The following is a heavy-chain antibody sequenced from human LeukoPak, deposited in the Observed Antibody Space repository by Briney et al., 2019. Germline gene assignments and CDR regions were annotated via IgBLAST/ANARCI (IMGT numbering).Heavy chain of an antibody. D-gene: IGHD4-17*01. CDR3: ARDLVTVTKGFDI. CDR1: DDSFSSHY. V-gene: IGHV4-59*11. Sequence: PSETLALTCAVSDDSFSSHYWTWIRQPPGKGLEWIGHISYIGSTNYNPSLKSRVTISIDTSKNQFSLKLSSVTAADTAVYYCARDLVTVTKGFDIWDQGTMVSVSS. CDR2: ISYIGST. J-gene: IGHJ3*02.